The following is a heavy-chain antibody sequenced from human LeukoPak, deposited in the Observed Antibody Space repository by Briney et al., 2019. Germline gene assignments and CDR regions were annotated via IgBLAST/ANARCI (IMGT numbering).Heavy chain of an antibody. Sequence: ASVKVSCKASGGTFSSYAISWVRQAPGQGLEWMGGIIPIFGTANYAQKFQGRVTITADESTSTAYMELSSLRSEDTAVYYCARVGPSYDSSGYYYVDAFDIWGQGTMVTVSS. CDR3: ARVGPSYDSSGYYYVDAFDI. CDR2: IIPIFGTA. J-gene: IGHJ3*02. D-gene: IGHD3-22*01. V-gene: IGHV1-69*01. CDR1: GGTFSSYA.